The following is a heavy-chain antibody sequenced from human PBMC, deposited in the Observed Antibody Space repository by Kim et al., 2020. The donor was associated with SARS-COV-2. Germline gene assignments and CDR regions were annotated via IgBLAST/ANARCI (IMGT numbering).Heavy chain of an antibody. CDR2: IYPGDSDT. CDR3: ARQAILNYYDSSGYSAFDL. CDR1: GYSFTSYW. Sequence: GESLKISCKGSGYSFTSYWIGWVRQMPGKGLEWMGIIYPGDSDTRYSPSFQGQVTISADKSISTAYLQWSSLKASDTAMYYCARQAILNYYDSSGYSAFDLWGRGTLVTVSS. D-gene: IGHD3-22*01. J-gene: IGHJ2*01. V-gene: IGHV5-51*01.